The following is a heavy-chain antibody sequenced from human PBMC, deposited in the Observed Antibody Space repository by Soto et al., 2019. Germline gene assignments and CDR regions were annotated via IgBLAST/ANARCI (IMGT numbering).Heavy chain of an antibody. J-gene: IGHJ6*02. Sequence: ASVKVSCTASGYTFTGYYMHWVRQAPGQGLEWMGWINPNSGGTNYAQKFQGWVTMTRDTSISTAYMELSRLRSDDTAVYYCARYGYSYGGDYGMDVWGQGTTVTVSS. CDR3: ARYGYSYGGDYGMDV. D-gene: IGHD5-18*01. CDR2: INPNSGGT. CDR1: GYTFTGYY. V-gene: IGHV1-2*04.